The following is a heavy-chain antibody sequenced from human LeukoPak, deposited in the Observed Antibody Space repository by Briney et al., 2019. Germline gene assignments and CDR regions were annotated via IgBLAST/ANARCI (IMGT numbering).Heavy chain of an antibody. CDR1: GGSISSGDYY. CDR3: ARGSLSSGWAFDY. V-gene: IGHV4-39*07. CDR2: INHSGST. Sequence: SETLSLTCTVSGGSISSGDYYWSWIRQPPGKGLEWIGEINHSGSTNYNPSLKSRVTISVDTSKNQFSLKLSSVTAADTAVYYCARGSLSSGWAFDYWGQGTLVTVSS. D-gene: IGHD6-19*01. J-gene: IGHJ4*02.